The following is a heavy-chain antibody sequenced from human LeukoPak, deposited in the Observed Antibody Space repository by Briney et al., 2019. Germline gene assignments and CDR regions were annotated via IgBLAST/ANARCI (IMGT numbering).Heavy chain of an antibody. Sequence: GGSLRLSCAASGFTFSSYWMHWVRQAPGKGLVWVSRINSDGSSTSYADSVKGRFTISRDNAKNTLYLQMNSLRAEDTAVYYCARVYRANYYDSSGYGVDYWGQGTLVTVSS. CDR1: GFTFSSYW. V-gene: IGHV3-74*01. J-gene: IGHJ4*02. CDR3: ARVYRANYYDSSGYGVDY. D-gene: IGHD3-22*01. CDR2: INSDGSST.